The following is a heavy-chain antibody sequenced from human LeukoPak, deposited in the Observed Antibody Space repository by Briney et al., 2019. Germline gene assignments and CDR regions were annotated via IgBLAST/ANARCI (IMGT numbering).Heavy chain of an antibody. CDR1: GGSISSYD. J-gene: IGHJ6*03. D-gene: IGHD2-2*01. CDR2: IYYSGST. V-gene: IGHV4-59*01. Sequence: SETLSLTCTVSGGSISSYDRSWIRQPPGKGLEWIGYIYYSGSTNYNPSLKSRVTISVDPSKNQFSLKLSSVTAADTAVYYCARAGGLYCSSTSCYGYYYYYYYMDVWGKGTTVTVSS. CDR3: ARAGGLYCSSTSCYGYYYYYYYMDV.